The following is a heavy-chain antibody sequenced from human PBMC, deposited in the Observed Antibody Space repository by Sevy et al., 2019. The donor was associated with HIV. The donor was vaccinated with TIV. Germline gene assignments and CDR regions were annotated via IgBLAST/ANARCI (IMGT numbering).Heavy chain of an antibody. V-gene: IGHV3-30*02. CDR3: AKDTNVYYYYGMDV. CDR2: IRYDGSNK. CDR1: GFTFSSYG. D-gene: IGHD1-1*01. J-gene: IGHJ6*02. Sequence: GGSLRLSCAASGFTFSSYGMHWVRQAPGKGLEWVAFIRYDGSNKYYADSVKGRFTISRDKSKNTLYLQMNSLRAEDTAVYYCAKDTNVYYYYGMDVWGQGTTVTVSS.